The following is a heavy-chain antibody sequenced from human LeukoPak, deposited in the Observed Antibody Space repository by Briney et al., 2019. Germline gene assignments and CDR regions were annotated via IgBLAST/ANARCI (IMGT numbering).Heavy chain of an antibody. J-gene: IGHJ4*02. Sequence: GGSLTLSCTASGFTFSDYYMSWIRQAPGKGLEWVSYISSSSSYTDYADSVKGRFTISRDNAKNSLNLQMNSLRAEDTAVYYCARDSGYSGYSDYWGQGTLVTVSS. CDR2: ISSSSSYT. CDR1: GFTFSDYY. D-gene: IGHD5-12*01. CDR3: ARDSGYSGYSDY. V-gene: IGHV3-11*05.